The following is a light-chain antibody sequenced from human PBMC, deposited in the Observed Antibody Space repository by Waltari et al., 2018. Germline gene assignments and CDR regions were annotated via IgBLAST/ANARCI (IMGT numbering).Light chain of an antibody. Sequence: DIQMTQSPSTLSASVGDRVTITCRASQSVDDHLAWYQQKPGKAPNLLIYKASSLQSGVPSMFSGSGSGTEFTLTISSLQPEDYATYYCQQYNYHWTFGQGTKVEI. CDR2: KAS. V-gene: IGKV1-5*03. CDR1: QSVDDH. CDR3: QQYNYHWT. J-gene: IGKJ1*01.